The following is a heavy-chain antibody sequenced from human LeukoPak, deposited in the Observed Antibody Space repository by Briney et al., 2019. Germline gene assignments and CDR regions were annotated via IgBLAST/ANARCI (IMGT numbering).Heavy chain of an antibody. D-gene: IGHD1-26*01. CDR3: ASGGSYSYYYFDR. CDR2: ISGSGGST. CDR1: GFTLSTYA. J-gene: IGHJ4*02. Sequence: LXLSXTASGFTLSTYAMSWVRQAPGKGLEWVSTISGSGGSTNYADSVKGRFTISRDNSQNTLYLQMNSLRAEDTAVYYCASGGSYSYYYFDRWGQGTLVTVSS. V-gene: IGHV3-23*01.